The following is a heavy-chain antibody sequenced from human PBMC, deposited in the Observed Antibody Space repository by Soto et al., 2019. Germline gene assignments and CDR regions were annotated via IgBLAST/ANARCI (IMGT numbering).Heavy chain of an antibody. CDR2: ISSNGGST. J-gene: IGHJ6*03. V-gene: IGHV3-64*01. CDR3: ARDLRDYYYYYYMDV. Sequence: GGSLRLSCAASGFTFSSYAMHWVRQAPGMGLEYVSAISSNGGSTYYANSVKGRFTISRDNSKNTLYLQMGSLRAEDMAVYYCARDLRDYYYYYYMDVWGKGTTVTVSS. CDR1: GFTFSSYA.